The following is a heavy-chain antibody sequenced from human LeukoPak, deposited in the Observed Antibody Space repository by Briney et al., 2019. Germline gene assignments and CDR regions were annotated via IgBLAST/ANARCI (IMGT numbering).Heavy chain of an antibody. CDR2: ISSTSSAT. Sequence: GESLKISCAASGFIFTSYSMNWVRQAPGKGLEFVSSISSTSSATYYADSVKGRFTISRDNAKNSMYLQMNSLRDEDTAVYYCARQGDLDYWGQGTLVTVCS. CDR3: ARQGDLDY. J-gene: IGHJ4*02. CDR1: GFIFTSYS. D-gene: IGHD3-16*01. V-gene: IGHV3-48*02.